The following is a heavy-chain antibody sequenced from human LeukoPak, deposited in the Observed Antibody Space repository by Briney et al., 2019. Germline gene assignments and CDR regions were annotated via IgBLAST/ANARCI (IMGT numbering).Heavy chain of an antibody. Sequence: PGGSLRLSCAASGLTFDDYAMSWVRQGPEKGLQWVSTINWNGDTTTYADSVRGRFTISRNNVKNALYLQLNSLRAEDTAFYFCARSGVVGTTEFDNWGQGTLVTVSS. CDR2: INWNGDTT. CDR1: GLTFDDYA. D-gene: IGHD1-26*01. CDR3: ARSGVVGTTEFDN. V-gene: IGHV3-20*04. J-gene: IGHJ4*02.